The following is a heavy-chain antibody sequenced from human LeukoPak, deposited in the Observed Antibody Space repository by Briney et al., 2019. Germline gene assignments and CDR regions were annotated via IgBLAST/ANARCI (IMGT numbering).Heavy chain of an antibody. CDR2: IPYDGSNK. J-gene: IGHJ6*02. CDR1: GFTFSSYG. CDR3: AKDTVVAALTRYYYGMDV. Sequence: PGGSLRLSCAASGFTFSSYGMHWVRQAPGKGLEWVAVIPYDGSNKYYADSVKGRFTISRDNSKNTLYLQMNSLRAEDTAVYYCAKDTVVAALTRYYYGMDVWGQGTTVTVSS. V-gene: IGHV3-30*18. D-gene: IGHD2-15*01.